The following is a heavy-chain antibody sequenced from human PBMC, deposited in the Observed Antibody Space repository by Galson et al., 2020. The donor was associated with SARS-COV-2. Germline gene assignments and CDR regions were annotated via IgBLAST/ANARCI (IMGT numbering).Heavy chain of an antibody. CDR1: GSISHYY. CDR2: ISYSGHI. CDR3: ARHADYCTGGSCESDFDY. Sequence: GSISHYYWSWIRQPPGKGLEWIAFISYSGHINYSPSLRSRLTISVDTDKSQFSLKVRSVTAADTAVYYCARHADYCTGGSCESDFDYWGLGTLVTVS. J-gene: IGHJ4*02. D-gene: IGHD2-8*02. V-gene: IGHV4-59*08.